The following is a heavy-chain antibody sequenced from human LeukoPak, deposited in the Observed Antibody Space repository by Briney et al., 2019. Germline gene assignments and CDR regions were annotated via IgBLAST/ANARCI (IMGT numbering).Heavy chain of an antibody. V-gene: IGHV3-7*01. CDR1: GFTFSSYA. J-gene: IGHJ4*02. CDR3: ARVESGNSCYRAVDY. Sequence: PGGSLRLSCAASGFTFSSYAMSWVRQAPGKGLEWLASVKGDGSATSYVDSVKGRFTISRDNAKNSVYLHMSSLRVEDTAVYYCARVESGNSCYRAVDYWGQGTLVTVSS. CDR2: VKGDGSAT. D-gene: IGHD2-2*01.